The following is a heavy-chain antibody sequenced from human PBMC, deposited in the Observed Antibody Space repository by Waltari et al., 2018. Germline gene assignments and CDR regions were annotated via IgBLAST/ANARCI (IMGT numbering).Heavy chain of an antibody. CDR3: AREVVPAATIVVNWFDP. V-gene: IGHV7-4-1*02. CDR2: INTNTGNP. D-gene: IGHD2-2*01. Sequence: QVQLVQSGSELKKPGASVKVSCKASGYTFNNYAISWLRQAPGQGLELMGWINTNTGNPAYVQGFTGRFVFSLDTSVSTAYLQINSLKADDTAVYYCAREVVPAATIVVNWFDPWGQGTLVTVSS. J-gene: IGHJ5*02. CDR1: GYTFNNYA.